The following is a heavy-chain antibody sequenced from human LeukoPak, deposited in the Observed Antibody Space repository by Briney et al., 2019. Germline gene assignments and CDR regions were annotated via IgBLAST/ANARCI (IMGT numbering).Heavy chain of an antibody. V-gene: IGHV3-23*01. D-gene: IGHD3-9*01. CDR1: GFTFSSYA. CDR2: ISGVGGGT. Sequence: GSLRLSCAASGFTFSSYAMSWVRQAPGKGLEWVSAISGVGGGTYYADSVKGRFTISRDNSKNTLYLQMNSLRAEDTAIYYCAKVQDYDILTGYYIAGGKFDYWGQGTLVTVSS. CDR3: AKVQDYDILTGYYIAGGKFDY. J-gene: IGHJ4*02.